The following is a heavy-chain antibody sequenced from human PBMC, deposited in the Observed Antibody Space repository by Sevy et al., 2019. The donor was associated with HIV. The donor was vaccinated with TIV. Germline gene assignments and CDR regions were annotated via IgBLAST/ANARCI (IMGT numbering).Heavy chain of an antibody. J-gene: IGHJ3*02. CDR1: GFTFSNAW. CDR2: IKSKTDGGTT. CDR3: STSQWELPHDAFDI. Sequence: GGSLRLSCAASGFTFSNAWMSWVRQAPGKGLEWVGRIKSKTDGGTTDYAAPVKGRFTISRDDSKNTLYQQMNSLKTEDTAVYYCSTSQWELPHDAFDIWGQGTMVTVSS. V-gene: IGHV3-15*01. D-gene: IGHD1-26*01.